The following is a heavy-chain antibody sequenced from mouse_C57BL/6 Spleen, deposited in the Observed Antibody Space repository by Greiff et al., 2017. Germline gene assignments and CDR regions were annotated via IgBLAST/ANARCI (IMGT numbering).Heavy chain of an antibody. CDR2: IYPGDGDT. Sequence: QVQLQQSGPELVKPGASVKISCKASGYAFSSSWMNWVKQRPGKGLEWIGRIYPGDGDTNYNGKFKGKATLTADKSSSTAYMRLSSLTSEDSAVYFCARAPFGYWGQGTTLTVSS. CDR1: GYAFSSSW. V-gene: IGHV1-82*01. J-gene: IGHJ2*01. CDR3: ARAPFGY.